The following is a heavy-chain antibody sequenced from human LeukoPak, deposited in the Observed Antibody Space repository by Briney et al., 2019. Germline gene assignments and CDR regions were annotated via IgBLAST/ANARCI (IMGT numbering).Heavy chain of an antibody. J-gene: IGHJ4*01. Sequence: PGGSLRLSCAASEFSFSNYAMSWVRQAPGKGLEWVSAISGSGGSTDYADSVKGRFTISRDNSKNTLYLQMNSLRVEDTAVYYCASTYGSGRTLYYFDFWGHGTLVTVSS. CDR3: ASTYGSGRTLYYFDF. V-gene: IGHV3-23*01. D-gene: IGHD3-10*01. CDR1: EFSFSNYA. CDR2: ISGSGGST.